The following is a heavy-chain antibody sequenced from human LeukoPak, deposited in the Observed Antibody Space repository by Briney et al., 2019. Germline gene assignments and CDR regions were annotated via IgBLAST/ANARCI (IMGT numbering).Heavy chain of an antibody. J-gene: IGHJ4*02. CDR2: IIPILGIA. CDR1: GYTFTTYG. Sequence: SVKVSCKASGYTFTTYGITWLRQAPGQGLEWMGMIIPILGIANYAQKFQGRVTITADKSTSTAYMELSSLRSEDTAVYYCARDGDYDFWSGYQRGFDYWGQGTLVTVSS. CDR3: ARDGDYDFWSGYQRGFDY. V-gene: IGHV1-69*04. D-gene: IGHD3-3*01.